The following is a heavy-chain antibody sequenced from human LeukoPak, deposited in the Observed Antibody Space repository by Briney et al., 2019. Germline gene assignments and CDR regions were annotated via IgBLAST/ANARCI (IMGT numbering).Heavy chain of an antibody. Sequence: ASVKVSCKASGYTFTSYGISWVRQAPGQGLEWMGWISAYNGNTNYAQKRQGRVAMTTDTSTSTAYMELRSLRSDDTAVYYCARNTAIAVAVPFDYWGQGTLVTVSS. CDR1: GYTFTSYG. V-gene: IGHV1-18*01. D-gene: IGHD6-19*01. J-gene: IGHJ4*02. CDR3: ARNTAIAVAVPFDY. CDR2: ISAYNGNT.